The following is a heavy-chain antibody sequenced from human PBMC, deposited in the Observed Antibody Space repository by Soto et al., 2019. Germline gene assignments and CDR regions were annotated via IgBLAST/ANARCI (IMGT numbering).Heavy chain of an antibody. CDR2: ISAYNGNT. V-gene: IGHV1-18*04. D-gene: IGHD2-15*01. CDR1: GYTFTSYG. Sequence: ASVKVSCKASGYTFTSYGISWVRQAPGQGLEWMGWISAYNGNTNYAQKLQGRVTMTTDTSTSTAYMGLRSLRSDDTAVYYCARVRDVVVVAATQTFDYWGQGTLVTVSS. CDR3: ARVRDVVVVAATQTFDY. J-gene: IGHJ4*02.